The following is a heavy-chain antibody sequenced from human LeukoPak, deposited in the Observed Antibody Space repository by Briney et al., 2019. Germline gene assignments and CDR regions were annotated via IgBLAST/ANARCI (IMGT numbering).Heavy chain of an antibody. CDR3: ARPQYDTYYYYMDV. Sequence: GGSLRLSCAASGFTFSSYSMNWVRQAPGKGLEWVSSISSSSSYIYYADSVKGRFTISRDNAKNSLYLQMNSLRAEDTAVYYCARPQYDTYYYYMDVWGKGTTVTISS. CDR2: ISSSSSYI. J-gene: IGHJ6*03. CDR1: GFTFSSYS. D-gene: IGHD3-9*01. V-gene: IGHV3-21*01.